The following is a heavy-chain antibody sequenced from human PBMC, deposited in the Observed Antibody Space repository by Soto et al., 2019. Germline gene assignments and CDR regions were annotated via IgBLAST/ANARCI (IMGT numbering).Heavy chain of an antibody. Sequence: QVPLQESGPGLVTPSQTLSLTCTVSGGSISSEGYYWSWFRQPPGKVLEWIGDMYYSGSTYYHPSLKSRLIMSVDTSKSQFSLKLSSVTAADTAVYFCARGRGYSYGPYYFDYWGQGTLVTVSS. CDR2: MYYSGST. V-gene: IGHV4-31*03. CDR3: ARGRGYSYGPYYFDY. CDR1: GGSISSEGYY. D-gene: IGHD5-18*01. J-gene: IGHJ4*02.